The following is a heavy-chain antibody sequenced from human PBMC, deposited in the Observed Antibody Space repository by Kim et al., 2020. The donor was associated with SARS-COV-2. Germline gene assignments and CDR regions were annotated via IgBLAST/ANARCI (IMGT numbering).Heavy chain of an antibody. CDR3: ARYRNRDGSGSYIFDY. V-gene: IGHV3-21*04. J-gene: IGHJ4*02. D-gene: IGHD3-10*01. Sequence: GGSLRLSCAASGFTFSSYSMNWVRQAPGKGLEWVSSISSSSSYIYYADSVKGRFTISRDNAKNSLYLQMNSLRAEDTAVYYCARYRNRDGSGSYIFDYWGQGTLVTVSS. CDR2: ISSSSSYI. CDR1: GFTFSSYS.